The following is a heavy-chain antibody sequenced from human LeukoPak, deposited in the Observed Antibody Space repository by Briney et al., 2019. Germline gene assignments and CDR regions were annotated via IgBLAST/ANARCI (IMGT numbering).Heavy chain of an antibody. Sequence: PGGSLRLSCAASGFTFSSYVMHWVRQAPGKGLGWGAMISYDGSNEYYADSVKGRFTISRDNSKNTLYLQMNSLTAADTAVYYCAKSPTGSGWFYFDSWGQGTLVTVSS. D-gene: IGHD6-19*01. CDR1: GFTFSSYV. CDR3: AKSPTGSGWFYFDS. CDR2: ISYDGSNE. V-gene: IGHV3-30*18. J-gene: IGHJ4*02.